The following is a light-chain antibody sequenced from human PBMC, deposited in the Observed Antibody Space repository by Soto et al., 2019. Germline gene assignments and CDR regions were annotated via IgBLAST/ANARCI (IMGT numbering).Light chain of an antibody. Sequence: DIQVTQSPSSVSASVGDRVTITCRTGQDVSSWLAWYQQKPGKAPELLIYSASTLQTGVPSRFSGSGSGTDFTLTISSLQPEDFATYYCQPANSFPLTFGGGTKVEIK. CDR1: QDVSSW. CDR2: SAS. V-gene: IGKV1-12*01. CDR3: QPANSFPLT. J-gene: IGKJ4*01.